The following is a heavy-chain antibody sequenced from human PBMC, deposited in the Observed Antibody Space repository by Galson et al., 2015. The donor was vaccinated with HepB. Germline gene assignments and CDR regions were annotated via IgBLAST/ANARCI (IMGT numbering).Heavy chain of an antibody. V-gene: IGHV3-30*04. CDR1: GFTFSSYA. D-gene: IGHD3-22*01. CDR3: ARGSCSSGYYCGDLYEYFQH. CDR2: ISYDGSNK. J-gene: IGHJ1*01. Sequence: SLRLSCAASGFTFSSYAMHWVRQAPGKGLEWVAVISYDGSNKYYADSVKGRFTISRDNSKNTLYLQMNGLRAEDTAVYYCARGSCSSGYYCGDLYEYFQHWGQGTLVTVSS.